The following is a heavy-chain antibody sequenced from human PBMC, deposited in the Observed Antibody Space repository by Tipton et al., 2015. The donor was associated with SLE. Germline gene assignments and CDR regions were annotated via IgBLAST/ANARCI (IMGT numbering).Heavy chain of an antibody. D-gene: IGHD3-10*01. V-gene: IGHV3-7*01. Sequence: PLRLSCTASGFIFTSYWMTWVRQAPGKEPEWVANINQDGRKTDYMASAKGRFTISRDTAKNSVFLQMNNLRAEDTAVYYCARDRTSSWFGDSYYYFDSWGQGTLVTVSS. CDR1: GFIFTSYW. CDR3: ARDRTSSWFGDSYYYFDS. J-gene: IGHJ4*02. CDR2: INQDGRKT.